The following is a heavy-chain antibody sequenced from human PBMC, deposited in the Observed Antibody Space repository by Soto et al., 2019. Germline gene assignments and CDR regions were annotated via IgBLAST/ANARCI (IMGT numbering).Heavy chain of an antibody. CDR2: INPSGGST. D-gene: IGHD3-10*01. J-gene: IGHJ6*03. CDR1: GYTFTSYY. V-gene: IGHV1-46*03. Sequence: ASVKVSCKASGYTFTSYYMHWVRQAPGQGLEWMGIINPSGGSTSYAQKFQGRVTMTRDTSTSTVYMELSSLRSEDTAVYYCARDTGRGLITWYYYYMDVWGKGTTVTSP. CDR3: ARDTGRGLITWYYYYMDV.